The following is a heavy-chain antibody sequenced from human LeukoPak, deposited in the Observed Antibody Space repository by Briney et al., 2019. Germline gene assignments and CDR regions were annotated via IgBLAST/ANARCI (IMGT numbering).Heavy chain of an antibody. Sequence: GWSLRLSCAASGFTFSSYWMSWVRQAPGKGLEWVANIKQDGSEKYYVDSVKGRFTISRDNAKNSLYLQMNSLRAEDTAVYYCGSALYSSSCGDYWGQGTLVTASS. CDR3: GSALYSSSCGDY. D-gene: IGHD6-13*01. CDR2: IKQDGSEK. J-gene: IGHJ4*02. CDR1: GFTFSSYW. V-gene: IGHV3-7*01.